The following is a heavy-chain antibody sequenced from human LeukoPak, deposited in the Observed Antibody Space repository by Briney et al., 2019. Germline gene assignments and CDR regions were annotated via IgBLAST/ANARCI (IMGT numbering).Heavy chain of an antibody. D-gene: IGHD3-9*01. V-gene: IGHV1-2*04. J-gene: IGHJ4*02. CDR3: ARGGASTAYYDILTGYLFFDY. CDR1: GYTFTGYY. Sequence: ASVKVSCKASGYTFTGYYMHWVRQAPGQGLEWMGWFNPNSGGTNYAQKFQGWVTMTRDTSISTAYMELSRLRSDDTAVYYCARGGASTAYYDILTGYLFFDYWGQGTLVTVSS. CDR2: FNPNSGGT.